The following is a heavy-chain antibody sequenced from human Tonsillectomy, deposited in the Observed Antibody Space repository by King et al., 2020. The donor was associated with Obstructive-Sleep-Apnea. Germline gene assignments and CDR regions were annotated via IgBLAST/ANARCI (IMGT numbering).Heavy chain of an antibody. CDR1: GYTFTSYW. CDR3: ARQDYYASSGPWDI. D-gene: IGHD3-22*01. J-gene: IGHJ3*02. CDR2: IYPGDSDT. V-gene: IGHV5-51*01. Sequence: VQLVQSGAEVKKPGESLKISCKGSGYTFTSYWIGWVRQMPGKGLEWVGIIYPGDSDTRYSPSFQGKVIISADKSINTAYVQWSSLKASDTAMYYCARQDYYASSGPWDIWGQGTMVTVSS.